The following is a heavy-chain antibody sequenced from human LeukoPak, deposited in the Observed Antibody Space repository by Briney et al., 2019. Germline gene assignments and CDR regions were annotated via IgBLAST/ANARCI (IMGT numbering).Heavy chain of an antibody. Sequence: GGSLRLSCAASGFTFSSYEMNWVRQAPGKGLVWVSRINSDGSSTSYADSVKGRFTISRDNAKNTLYLQMNSLRAEDTAVYYCARSRTYYYDSSGYYYGAFDYWGQGTLVTVSS. D-gene: IGHD3-22*01. CDR3: ARSRTYYYDSSGYYYGAFDY. V-gene: IGHV3-74*01. J-gene: IGHJ4*02. CDR1: GFTFSSYE. CDR2: INSDGSST.